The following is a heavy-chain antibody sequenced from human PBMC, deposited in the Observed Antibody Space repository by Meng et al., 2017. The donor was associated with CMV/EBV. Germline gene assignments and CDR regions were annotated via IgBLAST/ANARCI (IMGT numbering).Heavy chain of an antibody. CDR1: GFTFSSYW. Sequence: GESLKISCAASGFTFSSYWMSWVRQAPGKGLEWVANIKQDGSEKYYVGSVKGRFTISRDNAKNSLYLQMNSLRAEDTAVYYCARDMSGWSGYYTYYYYGMDVWGQGTTVTVSS. D-gene: IGHD3-3*01. V-gene: IGHV3-7*01. J-gene: IGHJ6*02. CDR2: IKQDGSEK. CDR3: ARDMSGWSGYYTYYYYGMDV.